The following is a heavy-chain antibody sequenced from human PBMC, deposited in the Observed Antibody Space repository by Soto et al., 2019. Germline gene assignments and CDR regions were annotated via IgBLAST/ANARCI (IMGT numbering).Heavy chain of an antibody. CDR1: GFTFSTYA. J-gene: IGHJ6*02. CDR2: IGGLSGGT. V-gene: IGHV3-23*01. CDR3: AKVSILTESYHYYAMDV. D-gene: IGHD3-9*01. Sequence: EVPLLESGGGSVQPGGALRLSCVASGFTFSTYAMSWVRQAPGKGLEWVSGIGGLSGGTDYADSVKGRLTISRDNSKNTLYLQMNSLRAEDTAVYFCAKVSILTESYHYYAMDVWGQGTTVTVSS.